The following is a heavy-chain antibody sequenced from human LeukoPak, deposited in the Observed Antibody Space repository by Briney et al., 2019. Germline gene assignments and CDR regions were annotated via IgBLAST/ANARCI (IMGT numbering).Heavy chain of an antibody. CDR3: AKDYGRNLLWFGELKYYFDY. CDR1: GFTFSSYA. J-gene: IGHJ4*02. Sequence: GGSLRLSCAASGFTFSSYAMNWVRQAPGKGLEWVSAISGSGGSTYYADSVKGRFTISRDNSKNTLYLQMNSLRAEDTAVYYCAKDYGRNLLWFGELKYYFDYWGQGTLVTVSS. CDR2: ISGSGGST. V-gene: IGHV3-23*01. D-gene: IGHD3-10*01.